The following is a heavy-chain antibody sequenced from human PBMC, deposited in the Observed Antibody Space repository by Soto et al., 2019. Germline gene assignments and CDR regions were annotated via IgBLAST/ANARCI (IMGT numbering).Heavy chain of an antibody. CDR2: IYYSGST. D-gene: IGHD6-13*01. CDR1: GGSISSYY. CDR3: ALRIAAAGNYYMDV. Sequence: SETLSLTCTVSGGSISSYYWSWIRQPPGKGLEWIGYIYYSGSTNYNPSLKSRVTISVDTSKNQFSLKLSSVTAADTAVYYCALRIAAAGNYYMDVWGKGTTVTVSS. J-gene: IGHJ6*03. V-gene: IGHV4-59*01.